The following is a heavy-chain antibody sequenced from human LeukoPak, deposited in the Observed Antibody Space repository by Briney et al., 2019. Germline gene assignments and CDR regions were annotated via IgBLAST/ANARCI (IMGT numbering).Heavy chain of an antibody. CDR1: GFTFSSYW. Sequence: GGSLRLSCAASGFTFSSYWTHWVRQTPGKGLVWVSRTNRDGSSTIYADSVKGRFTISRDNAKNTLYLQMNSLRAEDTAVYYCARVGYYDSSGWGRYAFDIWGQGTMVTVSS. J-gene: IGHJ3*02. D-gene: IGHD3-22*01. V-gene: IGHV3-74*01. CDR3: ARVGYYDSSGWGRYAFDI. CDR2: TNRDGSST.